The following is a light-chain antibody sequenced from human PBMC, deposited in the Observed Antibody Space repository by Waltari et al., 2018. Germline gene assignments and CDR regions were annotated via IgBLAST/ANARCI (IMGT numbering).Light chain of an antibody. V-gene: IGKV3-15*01. J-gene: IGKJ3*01. CDR2: GAS. Sequence: EIVMTQSPATLSVAPGERATLSCRASQSISSQLAWYQQKPGQAPRLLIYGASTRATGIPARFSGSGSGTEFPLTISSLQSEDFAVYFCQQYHESPPITFGPGTKVDIK. CDR3: QQYHESPPIT. CDR1: QSISSQ.